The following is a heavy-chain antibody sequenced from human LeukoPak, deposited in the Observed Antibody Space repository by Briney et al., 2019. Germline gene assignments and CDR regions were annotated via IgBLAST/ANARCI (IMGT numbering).Heavy chain of an antibody. CDR2: ISYDGNTI. D-gene: IGHD2-2*01. V-gene: IGHV3-30-3*01. CDR3: VKDFLHGPHIEPVGSVGPSDY. J-gene: IGHJ4*02. Sequence: PGRSLRLSCAASEVTFRNYAVHWVRQAPGKGLQWVAVISYDGNTIHYADSVKGRFIISRDTSKNTLYFQMNSLRAEDTAVYYCVKDFLHGPHIEPVGSVGPSDYWGQGTLVTVSS. CDR1: EVTFRNYA.